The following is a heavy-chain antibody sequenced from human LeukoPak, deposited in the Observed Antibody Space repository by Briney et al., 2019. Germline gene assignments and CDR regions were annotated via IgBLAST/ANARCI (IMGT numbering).Heavy chain of an antibody. CDR2: ITYDGYYK. D-gene: IGHD1-26*01. V-gene: IGHV3-30*18. CDR1: GFTFSNYG. Sequence: GGSLRLSCAASGFTFSNYGMHWVRQAPGKGLEWVALITYDGYYKYYADSVKGRFTISRDNSKNMYLQMNSLRAEDTAVYYCAKDGVGASFDYWGQGTLVTVSS. CDR3: AKDGVGASFDY. J-gene: IGHJ4*02.